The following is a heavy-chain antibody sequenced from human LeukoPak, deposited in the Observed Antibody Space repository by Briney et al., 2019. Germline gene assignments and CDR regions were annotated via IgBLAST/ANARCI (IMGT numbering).Heavy chain of an antibody. CDR3: AKDKAGTIVWYGRWGIGLFDY. CDR1: GFNFDAYA. V-gene: IGHV3-43*02. D-gene: IGHD3-16*01. CDR2: ISADGGST. Sequence: GGSLRLSCAASGFNFDAYAMHWVRQAPGKGLQWISLISADGGSTYYADSVKGRFTISRDNSRNSLYLQMNSLTTEDTAFYYCAKDKAGTIVWYGRWGIGLFDYWGQGTLLTVSS. J-gene: IGHJ4*02.